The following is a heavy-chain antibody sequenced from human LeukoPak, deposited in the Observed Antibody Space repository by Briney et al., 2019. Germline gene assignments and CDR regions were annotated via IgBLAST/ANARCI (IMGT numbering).Heavy chain of an antibody. V-gene: IGHV3-23*01. Sequence: GGSLGLSCAASGFTFSRYAMTWVRQAPGKGLEWVSSLSDDSRRIYYADSVKGRFSISRDNSRNTLYLQLNSLRAEDTAIYYCAKEIDSSWQDWGQGTLVTVSS. CDR2: LSDDSRRI. J-gene: IGHJ4*02. CDR1: GFTFSRYA. D-gene: IGHD6-13*01. CDR3: AKEIDSSWQD.